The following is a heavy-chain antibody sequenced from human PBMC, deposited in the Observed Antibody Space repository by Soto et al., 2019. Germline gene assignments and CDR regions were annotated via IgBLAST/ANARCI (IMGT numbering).Heavy chain of an antibody. CDR3: AHSHRITMVRGVTSTGLMDV. CDR1: GVSLSTSGVG. J-gene: IGHJ6*03. D-gene: IGHD3-10*01. V-gene: IGHV2-5*02. Sequence: QITLKESGPTLVKPTQTLTLTCTFSGVSLSTSGVGVGWIRQPPGKALEWLALIYWDDDKRYSPSLKSRLTITKDTSKNQVVLTMTNMDPVDTATYYCAHSHRITMVRGVTSTGLMDVWGKGTTVTVSS. CDR2: IYWDDDK.